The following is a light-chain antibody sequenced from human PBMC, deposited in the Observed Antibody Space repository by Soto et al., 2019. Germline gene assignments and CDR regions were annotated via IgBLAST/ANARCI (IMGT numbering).Light chain of an antibody. Sequence: EIVMTQSPATLSVSPGERATLSCRASQSLSSQLAWYQQKPGQAPRLLIYDASNRATGIPARFSGSGSGTDFTLTISSLEPEDFAVYYCQQRSNWPITFGQGTRLEIK. CDR1: QSLSSQ. CDR2: DAS. V-gene: IGKV3-11*01. CDR3: QQRSNWPIT. J-gene: IGKJ5*01.